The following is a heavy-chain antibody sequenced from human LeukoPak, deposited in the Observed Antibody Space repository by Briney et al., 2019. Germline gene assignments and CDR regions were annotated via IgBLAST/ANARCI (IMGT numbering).Heavy chain of an antibody. CDR3: ARGQRITMVRGVIPYYYYYMDV. CDR2: INSDGSST. D-gene: IGHD3-10*01. Sequence: PGGSLRLSCAASGFTFSSYWMHWVRQAPGKGLVWVSRINSDGSSTSYADSVKGRFTISRDNAKNTLYLQMNSLRAEDTAVYYCARGQRITMVRGVIPYYYYYMDVWGKGTTVTISS. J-gene: IGHJ6*03. V-gene: IGHV3-74*01. CDR1: GFTFSSYW.